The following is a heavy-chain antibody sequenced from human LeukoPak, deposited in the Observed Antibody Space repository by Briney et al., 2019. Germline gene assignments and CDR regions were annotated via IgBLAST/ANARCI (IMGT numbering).Heavy chain of an antibody. Sequence: PGGSLRLSCAPSGFSLSRNGMHWVRQAPGQGLEWVAFILSDGSYEYYADSVKGRFTISRDTSRNTLFLQMNSLRTEDTAVYYCARDLPYTAPHSSSWYPGVNYFDYWGQGTLVTVSS. CDR1: GFSLSRNG. CDR2: ILSDGSYE. CDR3: ARDLPYTAPHSSSWYPGVNYFDY. J-gene: IGHJ4*02. D-gene: IGHD6-13*01. V-gene: IGHV3-30*02.